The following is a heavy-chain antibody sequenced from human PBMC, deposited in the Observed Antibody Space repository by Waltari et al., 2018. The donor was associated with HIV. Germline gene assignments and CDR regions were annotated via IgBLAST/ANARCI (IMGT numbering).Heavy chain of an antibody. J-gene: IGHJ4*02. CDR3: AGTSYDLLQGYYFDF. Sequence: QVQLLESGPGLVKPSETLSLTCSASDYFISSDYYRGWIRQSPGRGLEWIGSISHSGNVVYNPSLKSRTTIVGNPSKNQFFLRLASATAADTAVYYCAGTSYDLLQGYYFDFWGQGRSVTVSS. V-gene: IGHV4-38-2*02. CDR1: DYFISSDYY. D-gene: IGHD3-3*01. CDR2: ISHSGNV.